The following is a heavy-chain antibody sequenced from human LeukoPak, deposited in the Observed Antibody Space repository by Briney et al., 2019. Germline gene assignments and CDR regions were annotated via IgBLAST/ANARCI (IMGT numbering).Heavy chain of an antibody. CDR2: ISGSGGST. V-gene: IGHV3-23*01. J-gene: IGHJ4*02. Sequence: GGSLRLSCAASGFTFSSYAMSLVRQAPGKGLEWVSAISGSGGSTYYADSVKGRFTISRDNSKNTLYLQMNSLRAEDTAVYYCAKTSFWSGYWDYWGQGTLVAVSS. CDR3: AKTSFWSGYWDY. CDR1: GFTFSSYA. D-gene: IGHD3-3*01.